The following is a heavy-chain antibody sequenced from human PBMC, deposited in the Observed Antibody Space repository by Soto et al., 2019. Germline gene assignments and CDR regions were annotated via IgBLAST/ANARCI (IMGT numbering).Heavy chain of an antibody. D-gene: IGHD3-3*01. CDR3: ARDAYYDFWSGYSV. V-gene: IGHV6-1*01. CDR2: TYYRSKWYN. J-gene: IGHJ3*01. Sequence: SQTLSLTCAISGDSVSRNSAAWNWIRQSPSRGLEWLGRTYYRSKWYNDYAVSVKSRITINPDTPKNQFSLQLNSVTPEDTAVYYCARDAYYDFWSGYSVWGQGTMVTVSS. CDR1: GDSVSRNSAA.